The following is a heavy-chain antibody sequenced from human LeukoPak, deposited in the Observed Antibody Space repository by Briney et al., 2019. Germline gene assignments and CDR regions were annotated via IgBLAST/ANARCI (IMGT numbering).Heavy chain of an antibody. J-gene: IGHJ4*02. V-gene: IGHV4-61*02. CDR1: GGSISGGSYY. CDR3: ASSFYGSGNYFPNYFDY. D-gene: IGHD3-10*01. CDR2: IYTSGST. Sequence: SQTLFLTCTVSGGSISGGSYYWSWIRQPAGKGLEWIGRIYTSGSTNYNPSLKSRVTISVDTSKNQFSLKLSSVTAADTAVYYCASSFYGSGNYFPNYFDYWGQGTLVTVSS.